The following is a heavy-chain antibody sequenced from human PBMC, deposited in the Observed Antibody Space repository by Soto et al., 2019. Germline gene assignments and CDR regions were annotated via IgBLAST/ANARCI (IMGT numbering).Heavy chain of an antibody. V-gene: IGHV3-33*01. Sequence: GGSLRLSCAASGFTFSSYGMHWVRQAPGKGLEWVAVIWYDGSNKYYADSVKGRFTISRDNSKNTLYLQMNSLRAEDTAVYYCARGYYGSGNYRVYWGQGTLVTVSS. D-gene: IGHD3-10*01. CDR3: ARGYYGSGNYRVY. CDR2: IWYDGSNK. CDR1: GFTFSSYG. J-gene: IGHJ4*02.